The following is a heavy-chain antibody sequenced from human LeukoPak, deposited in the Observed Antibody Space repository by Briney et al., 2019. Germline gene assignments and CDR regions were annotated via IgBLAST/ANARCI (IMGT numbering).Heavy chain of an antibody. CDR3: ARVPITGTTYYYY. V-gene: IGHV1-2*02. J-gene: IGHJ4*02. CDR2: INPNSGGT. CDR1: GYTFTGYY. D-gene: IGHD1-20*01. Sequence: VASVKVSCKASGYTFTGYYMHWVRPAPGQGLEWMGWINPNSGGTNYAQKFQGRVTMTRDTSISTAYMELSRLRSDDTAVYYCARVPITGTTYYYYWGQGTLVTVSS.